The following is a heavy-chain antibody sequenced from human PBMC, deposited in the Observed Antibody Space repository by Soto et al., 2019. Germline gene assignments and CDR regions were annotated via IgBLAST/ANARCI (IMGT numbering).Heavy chain of an antibody. D-gene: IGHD3-16*01. CDR3: ARGGMIRRLIADY. CDR1: GGSISSGGYY. CDR2: IYYSGST. Sequence: QVQLQESGPGLVKPSQTLSLTCTVSGGSISSGGYYWSWIRQHPGKGLEWIGYIYYSGSTYYNPSLKSRVTISVDTSKHQFSLKLSCVSAADTAVYYCARGGMIRRLIADYWGQGTLVTVSS. J-gene: IGHJ4*02. V-gene: IGHV4-31*03.